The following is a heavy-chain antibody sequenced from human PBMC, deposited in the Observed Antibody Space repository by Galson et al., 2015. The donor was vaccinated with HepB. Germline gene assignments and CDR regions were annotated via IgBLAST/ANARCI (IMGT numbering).Heavy chain of an antibody. V-gene: IGHV1-46*03. Sequence: SVKVSCKASGYTFTSYYMHWVRQAPGQGLEWMGIINPSGGSTSYAQKFQGRVTMTRDTSTSTVYMELSSLRSEDTAVYYCAICIGGDYGGQGGIYYYMDVWGKGTTVTVSS. CDR2: INPSGGST. CDR1: GYTFTSYY. J-gene: IGHJ6*03. CDR3: AICIGGDYGGQGGIYYYMDV. D-gene: IGHD4-23*01.